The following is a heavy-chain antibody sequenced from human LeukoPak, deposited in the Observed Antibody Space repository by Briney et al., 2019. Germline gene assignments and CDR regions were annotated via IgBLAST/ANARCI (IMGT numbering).Heavy chain of an antibody. CDR2: LHYGGST. J-gene: IGHJ4*02. CDR1: GGSISSSSYY. D-gene: IGHD3-22*01. CDR3: ARLTFHYDGSGYYFDY. Sequence: SETLSLTCTVSGGSISSSSYYWGWIRQPPGEGLEWIGSLHYGGSTYYNPSLKSRVTISVDTSKKQISLKQNSVTAADTAVYYCARLTFHYDGSGYYFDYWGQGTLVTVSS. V-gene: IGHV4-39*01.